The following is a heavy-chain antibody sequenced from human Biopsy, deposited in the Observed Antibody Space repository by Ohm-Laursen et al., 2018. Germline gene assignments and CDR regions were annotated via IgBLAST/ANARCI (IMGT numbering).Heavy chain of an antibody. J-gene: IGHJ4*02. Sequence: TLSLTCIVSGGSIDTQSWIRQPAGKGLEWIGRVDIRGHADYSSSLRSRVTMSADASKNQSSLKLTSVTAADTAVYFCARVKGEWPEYEFDKWGQGILVTVSS. V-gene: IGHV4-4*07. D-gene: IGHD3-16*01. CDR1: GGSIDTQS. CDR2: VDIRGHA. CDR3: ARVKGEWPEYEFDK.